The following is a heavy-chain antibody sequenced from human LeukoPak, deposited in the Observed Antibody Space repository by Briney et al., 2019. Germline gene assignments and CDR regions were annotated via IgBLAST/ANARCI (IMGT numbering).Heavy chain of an antibody. CDR1: GGSISSYY. Sequence: SETLSLTCTVSGGSISSYYWSWIRQPPGKGLEWIGYIYYSGSTNYNPSLKSRVTISVDTSKNQFSLKLSSVTAADTAVYYCARSLGYSSGWYRGDFDYWGQGTLVTVSS. CDR3: ARSLGYSSGWYRGDFDY. D-gene: IGHD6-19*01. V-gene: IGHV4-59*01. J-gene: IGHJ4*02. CDR2: IYYSGST.